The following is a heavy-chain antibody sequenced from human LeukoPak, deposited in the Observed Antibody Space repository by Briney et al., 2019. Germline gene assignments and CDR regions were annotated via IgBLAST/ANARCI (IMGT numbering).Heavy chain of an antibody. J-gene: IGHJ4*02. V-gene: IGHV3-21*01. CDR2: ISPSGSST. CDR1: GFTFSSYT. Sequence: PGGSLRLSCAASGFTFSSYTMNWVRQAPGKGLEWVSSISPSGSSTWNADSVKGRFTISRDNAKNSLYLQMNSLRAEDTVAYYCAREVETMVRGVTLYYFDYWGQGTLVTVSS. CDR3: AREVETMVRGVTLYYFDY. D-gene: IGHD3-10*01.